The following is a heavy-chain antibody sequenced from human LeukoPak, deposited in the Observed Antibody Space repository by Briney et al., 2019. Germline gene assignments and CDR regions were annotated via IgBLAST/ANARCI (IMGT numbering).Heavy chain of an antibody. CDR1: GYSFTTYW. Sequence: GESLKISCKGSGYSFTTYWIGWVRQLPGKGLEWVGGIYPGDSDTRYSPSFQGQVTISADKSISTAYLQWSSLKASDTARYYCARHEGTSGFDFWGQGTLVTVSS. V-gene: IGHV5-51*01. J-gene: IGHJ4*02. CDR2: IYPGDSDT. CDR3: ARHEGTSGFDF. D-gene: IGHD6-19*01.